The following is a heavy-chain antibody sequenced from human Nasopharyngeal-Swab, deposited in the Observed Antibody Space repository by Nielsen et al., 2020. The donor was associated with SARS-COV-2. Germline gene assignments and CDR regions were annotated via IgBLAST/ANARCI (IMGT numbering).Heavy chain of an antibody. CDR3: ARANTLRITIFGVVSYFDY. J-gene: IGHJ4*02. V-gene: IGHV4-59*01. Sequence: ESLKISCEASGLTLRTYYMHWIRQHPGKGLEWIGYIYYSGSTYYNPSLKSRVTISVDTSKNQFSLKLSSVTAADTAVYYCARANTLRITIFGVVSYFDYWGQGTLVTVSS. CDR1: GLTLRTYY. CDR2: IYYSGST. D-gene: IGHD3-3*01.